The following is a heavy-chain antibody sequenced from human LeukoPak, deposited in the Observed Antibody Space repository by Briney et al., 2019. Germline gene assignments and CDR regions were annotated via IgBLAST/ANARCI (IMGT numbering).Heavy chain of an antibody. CDR3: ARQDCSSTSCYGIYYYGMDV. CDR2: IYSSGST. D-gene: IGHD2-2*01. CDR1: GGPISRYY. V-gene: IGHV4-59*08. J-gene: IGHJ6*02. Sequence: PSETLSLTCTVSGGPISRYYWTWIRQPPGKGLEWIGYIYSSGSTNYNPSLKSRVTMSVDTSKNQFSLKLGSVTAADTAVYYCARQDCSSTSCYGIYYYGMDVWGQGTTVTVSS.